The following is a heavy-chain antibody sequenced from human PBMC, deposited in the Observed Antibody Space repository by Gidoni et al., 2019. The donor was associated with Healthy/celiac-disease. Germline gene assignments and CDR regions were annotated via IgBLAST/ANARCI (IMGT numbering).Heavy chain of an antibody. J-gene: IGHJ4*02. CDR3: ARGGGSGSYYYFDY. Sequence: RVTISVDTSKNQFSLKLSSVTAADTAVYYCARGGGSGSYYYFDYWGQGTLVTVSS. D-gene: IGHD3-10*01. V-gene: IGHV4-30-2*04.